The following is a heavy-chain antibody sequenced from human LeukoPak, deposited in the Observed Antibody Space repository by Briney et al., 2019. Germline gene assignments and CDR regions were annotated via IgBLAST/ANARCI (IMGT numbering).Heavy chain of an antibody. J-gene: IGHJ3*02. CDR1: GYTFTSYD. CDR2: MNPNSGNT. CDR3: ARGIVFQQWLIRVDAFDI. D-gene: IGHD6-19*01. Sequence: ASVKVSCKASGYTFTSYDINWVRQATGQGREWMGWMNPNSGNTGYAQKFQGRVTMTRNTSISTAYMALSSLRSEDTAVYYCARGIVFQQWLIRVDAFDIWGQGTMVTVSS. V-gene: IGHV1-8*01.